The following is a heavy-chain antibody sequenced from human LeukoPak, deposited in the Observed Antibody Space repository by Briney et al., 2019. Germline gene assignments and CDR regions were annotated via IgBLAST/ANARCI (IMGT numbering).Heavy chain of an antibody. CDR2: ISFDGSDK. Sequence: GRSQRLSCAASGFTFSNYAMHWVRQAPGKGLECVAVISFDGSDKYYADSVKGRFTISRDNSENTLYVQMNSLRAEDTAVYYCARGTYYYDSSGYYSGGLGYWGQGTLVTVSS. D-gene: IGHD3-22*01. J-gene: IGHJ4*02. CDR1: GFTFSNYA. CDR3: ARGTYYYDSSGYYSGGLGY. V-gene: IGHV3-30*04.